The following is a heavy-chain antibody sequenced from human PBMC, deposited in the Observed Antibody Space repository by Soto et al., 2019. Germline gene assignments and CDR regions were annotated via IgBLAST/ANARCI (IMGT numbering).Heavy chain of an antibody. J-gene: IGHJ4*02. CDR2: IKQDGSEK. Sequence: GGSLRLSCAASGFTLRSYWMSWVRQAPGKGLEWVANIKQDGSEKYYVDSVKGRFTISRDNAKNSLYLQMNSLRAEDTAVYYCARGQVFDYWGQGTLXTVSS. V-gene: IGHV3-7*01. CDR1: GFTLRSYW. CDR3: ARGQVFDY.